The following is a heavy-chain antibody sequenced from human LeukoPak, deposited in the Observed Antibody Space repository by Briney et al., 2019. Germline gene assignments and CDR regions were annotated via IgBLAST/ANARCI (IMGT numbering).Heavy chain of an antibody. D-gene: IGHD6-6*01. V-gene: IGHV3-23*01. Sequence: HPGGSLRLSCAASGFTFSSYAMSWVRQAPGKGLEWVSAISGSGGSTYYADSVKSRFTISRDNSKNTLYLQMNSLRAEDTAVYYCAKDRIAARPGWFDPWGQGTLVTVSS. CDR2: ISGSGGST. CDR1: GFTFSSYA. CDR3: AKDRIAARPGWFDP. J-gene: IGHJ5*02.